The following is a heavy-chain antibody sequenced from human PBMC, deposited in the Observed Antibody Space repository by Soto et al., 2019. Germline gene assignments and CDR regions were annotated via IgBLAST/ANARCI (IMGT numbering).Heavy chain of an antibody. D-gene: IGHD6-13*01. CDR1: GFTFSRHA. V-gene: IGHV3-23*01. CDR3: AKVSSSWYAGFFDL. Sequence: EVPLLESGGGLVQPGGSLRLSCTASGFTFSRHAMTWVRQAPGKGLEWVSGLSDSGGSIYYADSVKGRFTISRDNSMKTMSLQMHTLRAEETVIYYCAKVSSSWYAGFFDLWGQGTLVTVSS. J-gene: IGHJ4*02. CDR2: LSDSGGSI.